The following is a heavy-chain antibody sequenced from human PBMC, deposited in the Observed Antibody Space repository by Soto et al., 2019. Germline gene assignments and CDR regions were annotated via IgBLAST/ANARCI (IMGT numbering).Heavy chain of an antibody. CDR3: ERNNSGRNFDY. CDR2: IYHSGST. D-gene: IGHD6-19*01. V-gene: IGHV4-38-2*02. Sequence: SETLSLTCNVSNSSIYSRYYWGWIRQPPGKGLEWIASIYHSGSTHYNPSLKSRATISVDTSNNQFSLRLTSVTAADTAVYYCERNNSGRNFDYWGQGTQVTVSS. CDR1: NSSIYSRYY. J-gene: IGHJ4*02.